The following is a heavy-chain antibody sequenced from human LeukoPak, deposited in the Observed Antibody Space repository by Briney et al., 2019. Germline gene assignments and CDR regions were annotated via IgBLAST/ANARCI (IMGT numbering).Heavy chain of an antibody. CDR3: ARGRATRGKAFDI. J-gene: IGHJ3*02. V-gene: IGHV4-39*07. D-gene: IGHD1-1*01. Sequence: PSETLSLTCTVSGGSISSSSYYWGWIRQPPGKGLEWIGSIYYSGSTYYNPSLKSRVTISVDTSKNQFSLKLSSVTAADTAVYYCARGRATRGKAFDIWGQGTMVTVSS. CDR1: GGSISSSSYY. CDR2: IYYSGST.